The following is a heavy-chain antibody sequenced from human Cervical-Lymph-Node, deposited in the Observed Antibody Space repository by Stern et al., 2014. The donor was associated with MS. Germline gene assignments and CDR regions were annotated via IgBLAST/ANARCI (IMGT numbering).Heavy chain of an antibody. Sequence: EMQLVESGEGLVQPGGSLRLSCAVSGFTFSNYAMHWVRQAPGKGLEYVSGISTNGGSIYYADSVKGRFTISRDNSKNTLFLQMGTLRVEDTAVYYCAKGLGAYYYYYGMDVWGQGTTVTVSS. CDR2: ISTNGGSI. V-gene: IGHV3-64*02. CDR3: AKGLGAYYYYYGMDV. D-gene: IGHD3-16*01. CDR1: GFTFSNYA. J-gene: IGHJ6*02.